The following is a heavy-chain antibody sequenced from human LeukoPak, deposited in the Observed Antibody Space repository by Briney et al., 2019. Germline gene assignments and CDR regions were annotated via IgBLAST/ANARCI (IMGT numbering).Heavy chain of an antibody. V-gene: IGHV3-64*04. CDR1: GFTFSNYA. J-gene: IGHJ4*02. D-gene: IGHD6-19*01. CDR3: ARDSSGWYWWGY. Sequence: GGSLRLSCSASGFTFSNYAMHWVRQAPGKGLEYVSAISSNGGSTYYADSVKGRFTISRDNAKNSLYLQMNSLRAEDTALYYCARDSSGWYWWGYWGQGTLVTVSS. CDR2: ISSNGGST.